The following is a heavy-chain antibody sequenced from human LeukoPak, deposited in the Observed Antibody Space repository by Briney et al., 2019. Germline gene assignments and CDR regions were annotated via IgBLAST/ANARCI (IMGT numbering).Heavy chain of an antibody. CDR3: ARVDSSGYYFH. J-gene: IGHJ4*02. CDR1: GGSISSGGYY. V-gene: IGHV4-31*03. Sequence: SETLSLACTVSGGSISSGGYYWSWIRQHPGKGLEWIGYIYYSGSTYYNPSLKSRVTISVDTSKNQFSLKLSSVTAADTAVYYCARVDSSGYYFHWGQGTLVTVSS. CDR2: IYYSGST. D-gene: IGHD3-22*01.